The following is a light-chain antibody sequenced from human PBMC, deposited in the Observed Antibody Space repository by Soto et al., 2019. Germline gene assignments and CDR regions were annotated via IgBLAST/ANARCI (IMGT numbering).Light chain of an antibody. Sequence: QSVLTQPASVSGSPGQSITISCTGTSSDIGNYDFVSWYQQVPGTAPKAMIYEVSSRPSGVSNPFSGSKSGNTASLTISGLQAEDEAYYYCSSYTTSTSFILFGGGTKVTVL. CDR2: EVS. CDR1: SSDIGNYDF. CDR3: SSYTTSTSFIL. J-gene: IGLJ2*01. V-gene: IGLV2-14*01.